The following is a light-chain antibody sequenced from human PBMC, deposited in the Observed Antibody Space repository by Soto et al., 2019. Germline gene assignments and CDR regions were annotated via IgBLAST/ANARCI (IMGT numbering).Light chain of an antibody. Sequence: EIVMTQSPGTLSVSPGERATLSCRASQSVSSNLAWYQQKPGQAPRLLIYGASTRATGIPARFSGSGSGTEFTLTISSLQAEDFAVYYCQQYNNWPVTFGPGTKVDF. J-gene: IGKJ3*01. V-gene: IGKV3-15*01. CDR2: GAS. CDR3: QQYNNWPVT. CDR1: QSVSSN.